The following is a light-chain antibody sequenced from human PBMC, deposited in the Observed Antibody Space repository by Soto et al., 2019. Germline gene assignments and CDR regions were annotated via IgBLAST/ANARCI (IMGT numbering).Light chain of an antibody. CDR1: QSVSSNY. V-gene: IGKV3-20*01. J-gene: IGKJ1*01. CDR3: QQYDTSPRT. CDR2: GAS. Sequence: EVLLTQSPGTLSLSPGERATLSCRASQSVSSNYLAWYQQKSGQAPRLLIYGASNRATGIPDRFSGSGSGTDFTLTIRRLEPEDFAVYYCQQYDTSPRTFGQGTK.